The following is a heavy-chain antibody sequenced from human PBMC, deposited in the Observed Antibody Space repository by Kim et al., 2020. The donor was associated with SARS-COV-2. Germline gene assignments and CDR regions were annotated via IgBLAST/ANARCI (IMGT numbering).Heavy chain of an antibody. V-gene: IGHV1-24*01. D-gene: IGHD3-16*01. CDR2: SDPEDGET. Sequence: ASVKVSCRVSGNTLLELSIHWVRQAPGKGLEWMGDSDPEDGETIYAQKFQGRITMTEDTSTGTAYMELRSLRSEDTAVYYCATGTLMGGPPYVYYGLDVWGQGTTVTVSS. CDR1: GNTLLELS. J-gene: IGHJ6*02. CDR3: ATGTLMGGPPYVYYGLDV.